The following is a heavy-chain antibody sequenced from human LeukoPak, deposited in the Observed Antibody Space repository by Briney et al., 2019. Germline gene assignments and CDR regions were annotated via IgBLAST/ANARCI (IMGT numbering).Heavy chain of an antibody. V-gene: IGHV3-7*03. CDR1: GFTFSSYW. J-gene: IGHJ4*02. CDR2: IKQDGSEK. CDR3: ARPHSGYSYGSNY. Sequence: GGSLRLSCAASGFTFSSYWMSWVRQAPGKGLEWVANIKQDGSEKYYVDSVKGRFTISRDNAKNSLYLQMNSLRAEDTAVYYCARPHSGYSYGSNYWGQGTPVTVSS. D-gene: IGHD5-18*01.